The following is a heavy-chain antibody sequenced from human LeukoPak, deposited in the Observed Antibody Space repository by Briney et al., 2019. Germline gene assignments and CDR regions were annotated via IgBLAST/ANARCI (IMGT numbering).Heavy chain of an antibody. CDR1: GFTFSSYW. Sequence: PGGSLRLSCAASGFTFSSYWMGWVRQAPGKGLEWVANIKQDGSEKYYADSVKGRFTISRDNSKNTLYLQMNSLRAEDTAVYYCARATGSYYYGSGSYYKTAGVSHYYYGMDVWGQGTTVTVSS. D-gene: IGHD3-10*01. CDR2: IKQDGSEK. J-gene: IGHJ6*02. V-gene: IGHV3-7*01. CDR3: ARATGSYYYGSGSYYKTAGVSHYYYGMDV.